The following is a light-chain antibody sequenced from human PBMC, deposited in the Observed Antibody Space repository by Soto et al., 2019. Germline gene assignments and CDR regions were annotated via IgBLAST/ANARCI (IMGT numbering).Light chain of an antibody. CDR3: QQYGSSPPYT. J-gene: IGKJ2*01. Sequence: EVVLTQSPGTLSLSPGERATLSCRASQSVSNTYLAWYQQKPGQSPKLLIFGSSDRATGIPDRFSGSGSGTDLTLTISRLEPEDFAVYYCQQYGSSPPYTFGQGTKLEIK. CDR1: QSVSNTY. V-gene: IGKV3-20*01. CDR2: GSS.